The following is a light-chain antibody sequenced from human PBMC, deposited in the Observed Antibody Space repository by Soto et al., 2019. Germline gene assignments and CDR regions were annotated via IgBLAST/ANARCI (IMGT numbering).Light chain of an antibody. CDR2: GAS. CDR1: QSVSSSD. CDR3: QQYGSSLSS. J-gene: IGKJ4*01. V-gene: IGKV3-20*01. Sequence: EIVLTQSPGTLSLSPGERATLSCRASQSVSSSDLAWYQQKPGQAPRRLIYGASSRATGIPDRFSGSGSGTDFTLTISRLEPEDFAVYSCQQYGSSLSSFGGGTKVEIK.